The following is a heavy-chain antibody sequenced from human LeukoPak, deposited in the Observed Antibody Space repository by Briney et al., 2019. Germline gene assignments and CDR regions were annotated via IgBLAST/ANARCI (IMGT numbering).Heavy chain of an antibody. CDR1: GFTFDDYV. CDR3: TKTMGVYGDYEH. D-gene: IGHD4-17*01. CDR2: ISWDGGSA. V-gene: IGHV3-43D*03. Sequence: GGSLRLSCAASGFTFDDYVMHWVRQAPGKALEWVSLISWDGGSAYYADSVRGRFTIFRDNSKNSLSLQMNSLRAEDTALYYCTKTMGVYGDYEHWGQGTLVTVSS. J-gene: IGHJ4*02.